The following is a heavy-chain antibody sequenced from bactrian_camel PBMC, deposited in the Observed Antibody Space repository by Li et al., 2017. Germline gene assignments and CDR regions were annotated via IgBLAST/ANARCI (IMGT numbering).Heavy chain of an antibody. CDR3: VPFPYCSGGYCYTGGEYNY. CDR2: IYNDESST. D-gene: IGHD2*01. V-gene: IGHV3S6*01. CDR1: GFTFSNFY. J-gene: IGHJ4*01. Sequence: VQLVESGGGLVQPGGSLRLSCAASGFTFSNFYMNWVRQAPGKGLEWVSSIYNDESSTHYADSVKGRFTISRDSAKNTVYLQMNSLKSEDTALYYCVPFPYCSGGYCYTGGEYNYWGQGTQVTVS.